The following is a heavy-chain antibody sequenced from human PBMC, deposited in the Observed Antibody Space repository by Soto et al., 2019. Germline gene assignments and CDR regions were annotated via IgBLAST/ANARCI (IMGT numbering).Heavy chain of an antibody. V-gene: IGHV3-33*01. CDR2: IWYDGSNK. D-gene: IGHD6-13*01. J-gene: IGHJ6*03. CDR1: GFTFSSYG. Sequence: QVQLVESGGGVVQPGRSLRLSCAASGFTFSSYGMHWVRQAPGKGLEWVAVIWYDGSNKYYADSVKGRFTISRDDSKNTLYLQMNSLRAEDTVVYYCARDPTGGDAAGYYYYYCYMDVWGKGTTVTVSS. CDR3: ARDPTGGDAAGYYYYYCYMDV.